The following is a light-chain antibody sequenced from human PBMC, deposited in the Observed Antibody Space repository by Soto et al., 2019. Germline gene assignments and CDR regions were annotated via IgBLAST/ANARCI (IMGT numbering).Light chain of an antibody. CDR3: QQTYSHPMA. CDR2: AAS. J-gene: IGKJ1*01. V-gene: IGKV1-39*01. Sequence: DIQMTQSPSSLSASLGDRVTITCRASQGINSYLAWFQQKPGKLPKRLIYAASTLQSGVPSRFSGSGSGTDFTLTISSLQPEDFEPYFCQQTYSHPMAFGQGTKVNIK. CDR1: QGINSY.